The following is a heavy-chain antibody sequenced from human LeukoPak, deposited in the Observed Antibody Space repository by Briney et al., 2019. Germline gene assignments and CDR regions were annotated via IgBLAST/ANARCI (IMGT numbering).Heavy chain of an antibody. Sequence: ASVKVSCKASGYTFTGYYMHWVRQAPGQGLEWMGWINPNSGGTNYAQKFQGRVTITADESTSTAYMELSSLRSEDTAVYYCARDRSHATDPQRALKYDYWGQGTLVTVSS. V-gene: IGHV1-2*02. CDR2: INPNSGGT. CDR1: GYTFTGYY. J-gene: IGHJ4*02. CDR3: ARDRSHATDPQRALKYDY. D-gene: IGHD4-11*01.